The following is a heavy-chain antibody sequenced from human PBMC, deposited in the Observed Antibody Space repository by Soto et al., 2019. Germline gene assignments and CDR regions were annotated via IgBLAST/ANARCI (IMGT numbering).Heavy chain of an antibody. CDR2: IIPIFGTA. V-gene: IGHV1-69*01. CDR1: GGTFSSYA. Sequence: QVQLVQSGAEVKKPGSSVKVSCKASGGTFSSYAISWVRQAPGQGLEWMGGIIPIFGTANYAQKFQGRVTITAEESTRTAYMELSSLRSEYSAVYYCARAYCGGDCYFDDTFDIRGQGTMVTVSS. J-gene: IGHJ3*02. D-gene: IGHD2-21*02. CDR3: ARAYCGGDCYFDDTFDI.